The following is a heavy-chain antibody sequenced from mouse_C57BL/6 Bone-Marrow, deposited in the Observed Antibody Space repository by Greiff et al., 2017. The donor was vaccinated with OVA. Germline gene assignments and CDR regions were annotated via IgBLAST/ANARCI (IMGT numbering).Heavy chain of an antibody. D-gene: IGHD1-1*01. V-gene: IGHV1-69*01. CDR1: GYTFTSYW. CDR3: ATRLLWYFDV. J-gene: IGHJ1*03. CDR2: IDPSDSYT. Sequence: QVQLQQPGAELVMPGASVKLSCKASGYTFTSYWMPWVKQRPGQGLEWIGEIDPSDSYTNYNQKFKGKSTLTVDKSSSTAYMQLSSLTSEDSAVYYCATRLLWYFDVWGTGTTVTVSS.